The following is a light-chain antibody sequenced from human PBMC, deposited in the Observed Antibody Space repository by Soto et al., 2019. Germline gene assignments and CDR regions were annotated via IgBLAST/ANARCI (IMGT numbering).Light chain of an antibody. CDR2: DVT. V-gene: IGLV2-11*01. Sequence: QSVLTQPRSVSGSPGQSVTISCTGTSSDVGGYNYVSWYQQHPGKAPKLMIYDVTKRPSGVPDRFSGSKSGNTASLTISGLQAEDEADYYCCSYADNYIYVFGTGTKVTVL. CDR3: CSYADNYIYV. CDR1: SSDVGGYNY. J-gene: IGLJ1*01.